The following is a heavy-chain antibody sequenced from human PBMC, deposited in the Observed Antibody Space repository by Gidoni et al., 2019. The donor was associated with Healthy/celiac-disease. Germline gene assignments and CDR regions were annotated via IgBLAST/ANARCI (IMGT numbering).Heavy chain of an antibody. D-gene: IGHD6-13*01. CDR2: IYPGDSDT. J-gene: IGHJ5*02. Sequence: EVQLVQSGAEVKKPGESLKISCKGSGYSFTSYWIGLLRQMPGKGLGWMGIIYPGDSDTRYSPSFQGQVTISADKSISTAYLQWSSLKASDTAMYYCARQYSSSWYTGWFDPWGQGTLVTVSS. CDR1: GYSFTSYW. CDR3: ARQYSSSWYTGWFDP. V-gene: IGHV5-51*01.